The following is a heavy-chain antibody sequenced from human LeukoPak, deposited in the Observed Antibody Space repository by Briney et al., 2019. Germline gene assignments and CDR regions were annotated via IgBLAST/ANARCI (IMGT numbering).Heavy chain of an antibody. CDR1: GYTLTELS. CDR3: ATRFARIRTDYGDYVRKQIDY. D-gene: IGHD4-17*01. CDR2: FDPEDGET. J-gene: IGHJ4*02. Sequence: ASVKVSCKVSGYTLTELSMHWVRQAPGKGLEWMGGFDPEDGETIYAQKFQGRVTMTEDTSTDTAYMELGSLRSEDTAVYYCATRFARIRTDYGDYVRKQIDYWGQGTLVTVSS. V-gene: IGHV1-24*01.